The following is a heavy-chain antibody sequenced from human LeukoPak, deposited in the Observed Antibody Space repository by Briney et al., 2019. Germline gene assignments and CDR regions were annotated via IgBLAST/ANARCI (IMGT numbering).Heavy chain of an antibody. CDR3: ARYGYGQLTIDY. CDR2: ISSDTSTK. CDR1: GFTFSSYS. D-gene: IGHD5-12*01. J-gene: IGHJ4*02. V-gene: IGHV3-48*01. Sequence: PGGSLRLSCAASGFTFSSYSMNWVRQAPGKGLEWVSFISSDTSTKYYADSVKGRFTISRDNAKNPLYLQMNSLRAEDTAVYYCARYGYGQLTIDYWGQGTLVTVSS.